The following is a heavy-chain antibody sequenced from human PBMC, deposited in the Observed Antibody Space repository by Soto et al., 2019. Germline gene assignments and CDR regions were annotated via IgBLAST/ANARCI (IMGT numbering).Heavy chain of an antibody. CDR3: ARARSTIFGVADGMDV. CDR2: INAGNGNT. Sequence: ASVKVSCKASGYTFTRYAMHWVRQAPGKRLEWMGWINAGNGNTKYSQKFQGRVTITRDTSASTAYMELSSLRSEDTAVYYCARARSTIFGVADGMDVWGQGTTVTVSS. CDR1: GYTFTRYA. J-gene: IGHJ6*02. D-gene: IGHD3-3*01. V-gene: IGHV1-3*01.